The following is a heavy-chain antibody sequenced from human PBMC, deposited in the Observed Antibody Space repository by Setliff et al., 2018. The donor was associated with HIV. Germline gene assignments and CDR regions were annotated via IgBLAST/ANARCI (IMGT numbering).Heavy chain of an antibody. Sequence: PSETLSLTCTVSGGSMSTHYWSWIRQTPGKGLEWIGHIYTTGSTHYNPSLRSRVTISIDTSKSHFSLRLKSVTAADTALYYCASGSPFDGFDMRGQGTMVTVSS. D-gene: IGHD1-26*01. J-gene: IGHJ3*02. V-gene: IGHV4-59*11. CDR1: GGSMSTHY. CDR3: ASGSPFDGFDM. CDR2: IYTTGST.